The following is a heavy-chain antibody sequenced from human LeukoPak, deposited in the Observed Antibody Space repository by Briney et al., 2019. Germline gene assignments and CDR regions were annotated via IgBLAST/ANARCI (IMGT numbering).Heavy chain of an antibody. V-gene: IGHV4-38-2*02. D-gene: IGHD1-14*01. CDR3: ARDRNRVNDAFDI. Sequence: SETLSLTCTVSGYSISSGYYWGWIRQPPGKGLEWIGSIYHSGSTYYNPSLKSRVTISVDTSKNQFSLKLSSVTAADTAVYYCARDRNRVNDAFDIWGQGTMVTVSS. CDR2: IYHSGST. CDR1: GYSISSGYY. J-gene: IGHJ3*02.